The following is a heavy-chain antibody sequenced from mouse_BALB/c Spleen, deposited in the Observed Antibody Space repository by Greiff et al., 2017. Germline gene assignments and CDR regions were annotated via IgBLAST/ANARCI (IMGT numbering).Heavy chain of an antibody. CDR3: ARRTTVVAPYFDG. V-gene: IGHV3-2*02. CDR1: GYSITSDYA. CDR2: ISYSGST. D-gene: IGHD1-1*01. J-gene: IGHJ2*01. Sequence: EVKLVESGPGLVKPSQSLSLTCTVTGYSITSDYAWNCIRQFPGNKLEWMGYISYSGSTSYNPSLKSRISITRDTSKNQFFLQLNSVTTEDTATYCCARRTTVVAPYFDGWGQGTTLTVSS.